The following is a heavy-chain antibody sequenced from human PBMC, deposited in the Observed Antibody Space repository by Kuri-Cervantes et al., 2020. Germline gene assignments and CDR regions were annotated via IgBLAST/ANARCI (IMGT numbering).Heavy chain of an antibody. CDR1: GYTFTSYG. J-gene: IGHJ2*01. CDR2: ISAYNGNT. D-gene: IGHD3-10*01. CDR3: AREAPSWYGSGDWYFDL. V-gene: IGHV1-18*01. Sequence: ASVKVSCKASGYTFTSYGISWVRQAPGQRLEWMGWISAYNGNTNYAQKLQGRVTMTTDTSTSTAYMELSRLRSDDTAVYYCAREAPSWYGSGDWYFDLWGRGTLVTVSS.